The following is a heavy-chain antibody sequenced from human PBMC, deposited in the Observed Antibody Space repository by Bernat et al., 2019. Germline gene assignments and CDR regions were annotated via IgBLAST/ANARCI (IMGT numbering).Heavy chain of an antibody. CDR3: VREIYSVYNNDALDL. V-gene: IGHV3-21*01. Sequence: EVQVVESGGGLVKPGGSLRVSCVASGFTLRSHTMDWVRQAPGKGLAWVSSISARSTSIYYADSVKGRFTISRDNARGSLYLQMNSLRAEDTAIYYCVREIYSVYNNDALDLWGQGTMVTVSS. D-gene: IGHD5/OR15-5a*01. J-gene: IGHJ3*01. CDR2: ISARSTSI. CDR1: GFTLRSHT.